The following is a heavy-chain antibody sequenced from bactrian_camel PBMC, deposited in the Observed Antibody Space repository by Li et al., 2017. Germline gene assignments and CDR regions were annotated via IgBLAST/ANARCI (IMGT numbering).Heavy chain of an antibody. CDR2: IHTGGAMD. V-gene: IGHV3S1*01. Sequence: HVQLVESGGGLVQPGGSLRLSCVGSGLRFSDYVLSWVRQTPGKGLEWVSSIHTGGAMDDYADSVKGRFAISRYNAQNTLYLQMNSLKTEDTGVYYCGATDIWYFARGDRSKYKYWGQGTQVTVS. CDR1: GLRFSDYV. CDR3: GATDIWYFARGDRSKYKY. J-gene: IGHJ4*01. D-gene: IGHD6*01.